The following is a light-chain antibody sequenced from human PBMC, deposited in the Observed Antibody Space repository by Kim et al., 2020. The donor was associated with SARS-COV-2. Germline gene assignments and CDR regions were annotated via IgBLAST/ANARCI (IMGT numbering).Light chain of an antibody. CDR3: HLYGSSPL. Sequence: EIVLTQSPGTLSLSPGERVTLSCRASQSVSSNYLAWYLQKPGQAPRLLIYGASSRATDIPDRFSGSGSGTDFTLTISRLEAEDFAVYYCHLYGSSPLFGPGTKVDIK. CDR2: GAS. V-gene: IGKV3-20*01. J-gene: IGKJ3*01. CDR1: QSVSSNY.